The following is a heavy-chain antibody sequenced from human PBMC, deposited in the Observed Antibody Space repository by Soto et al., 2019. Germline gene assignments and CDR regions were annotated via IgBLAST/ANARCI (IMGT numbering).Heavy chain of an antibody. CDR1: GDSVSSNSAA. CDR2: TYYGSKWYN. J-gene: IGHJ6*02. V-gene: IGHV6-1*01. Sequence: SQTLSLTCAISGDSVSSNSAAWNWIRQSPSRGLEWLGRTYYGSKWYNDYAVSVKSRITINPDTSKNQFSLQLNSVTPEDTAVYYCARAVEKGIYYYYYGMDVWGQGTTVTVSS. CDR3: ARAVEKGIYYYYYGMDV. D-gene: IGHD6-13*01.